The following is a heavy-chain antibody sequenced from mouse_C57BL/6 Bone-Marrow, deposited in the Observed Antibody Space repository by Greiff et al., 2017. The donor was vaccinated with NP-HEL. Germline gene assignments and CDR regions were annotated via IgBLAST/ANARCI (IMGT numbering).Heavy chain of an antibody. D-gene: IGHD2-1*01. Sequence: VQLQQPGAELVKPGASVKLSCKASGYTFTSYWMQWVKQRPGQGLEWIGEIDPSDSYTNYNQKFKGKATLTVDTSSSTAYMQLSSLTSEDSAVYYCARDGNYEGAMDYWGQGTSVTVSS. V-gene: IGHV1-50*01. CDR3: ARDGNYEGAMDY. CDR2: IDPSDSYT. CDR1: GYTFTSYW. J-gene: IGHJ4*01.